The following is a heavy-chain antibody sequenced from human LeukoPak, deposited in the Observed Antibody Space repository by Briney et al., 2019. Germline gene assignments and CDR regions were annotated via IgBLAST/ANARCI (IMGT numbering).Heavy chain of an antibody. CDR2: INPNSGGT. D-gene: IGHD6-19*01. J-gene: IGHJ5*02. CDR1: GYTFTGYY. Sequence: GASVKVSCKASGYTFTGYYIHWVRQAPGQGLEWMGWINPNSGGTKYAQKFHGRVTMTRDTSISTAYMELSRLRGDDTAVYYCAREDNTGLDNWFDPWGQGTLVTVSS. V-gene: IGHV1-2*02. CDR3: AREDNTGLDNWFDP.